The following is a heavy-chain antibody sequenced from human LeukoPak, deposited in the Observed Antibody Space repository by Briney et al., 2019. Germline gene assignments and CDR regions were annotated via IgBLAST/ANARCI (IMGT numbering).Heavy chain of an antibody. J-gene: IGHJ6*03. CDR2: MNPNSGNT. V-gene: IGHV1-8*01. D-gene: IGHD1-1*01. CDR3: ARGRSTTPRNKYYYYMDV. Sequence: GASVKISCKASGYTFTSYDINWVRQATGQGLEWMGWMNPNSGNTGYAQKFQGRVTMTRNTSISTAYMELSSLRSEDTAVYYCARGRSTTPRNKYYYYMDVWGKGTTVTVSS. CDR1: GYTFTSYD.